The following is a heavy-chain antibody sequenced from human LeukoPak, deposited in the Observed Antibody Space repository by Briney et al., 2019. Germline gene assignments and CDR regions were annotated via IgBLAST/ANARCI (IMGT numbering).Heavy chain of an antibody. D-gene: IGHD3-3*01. CDR3: AKARNDFRGVAFDI. J-gene: IGHJ3*02. CDR2: ISGSGGST. CDR1: GFTSSSYA. Sequence: GGSLRLSCAASGFTSSSYAMSWVRQAPGKGLEWVAAISGSGGSTYYADSVKGRFTISRDNSKNTLYLQMNSLRAEDTAVYYCAKARNDFRGVAFDIWGQGTMVTVSS. V-gene: IGHV3-23*01.